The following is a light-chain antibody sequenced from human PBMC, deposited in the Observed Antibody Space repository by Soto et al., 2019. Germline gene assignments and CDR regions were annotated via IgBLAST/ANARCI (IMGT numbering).Light chain of an antibody. J-gene: IGKJ1*01. CDR3: QQYNSYSRT. CDR2: KAS. V-gene: IGKV1-5*03. CDR1: QSISSG. Sequence: DIQITQSPSTLSASVGDRVTITCRGSQSISSGLAWYQQKPGKAPKLLIYKASSLESGVPSRFGGSGSGTEFTLTISSLQPDDFATYYCQQYNSYSRTFGQGTKVEIK.